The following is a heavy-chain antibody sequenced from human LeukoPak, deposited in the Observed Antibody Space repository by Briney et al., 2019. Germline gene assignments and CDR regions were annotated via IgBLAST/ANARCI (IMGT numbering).Heavy chain of an antibody. CDR1: GGSFSGYY. D-gene: IGHD2-2*01. Sequence: SETLSLTCAVYGGSFSGYYWSWIRQPPGKGLEWIGEINHSGSTNYNPSLKSRVTISVDTSKNQFSLKLSSVTAADTAVYYCARDRSYCSSTSCYRYYYYYGMDVWGQGTTVTVSS. V-gene: IGHV4-34*01. CDR3: ARDRSYCSSTSCYRYYYYYGMDV. J-gene: IGHJ6*02. CDR2: INHSGST.